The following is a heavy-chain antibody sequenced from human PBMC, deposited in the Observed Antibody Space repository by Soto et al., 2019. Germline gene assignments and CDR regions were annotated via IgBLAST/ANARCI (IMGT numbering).Heavy chain of an antibody. CDR1: GFTFSSYW. V-gene: IGHV3-7*05. CDR3: ARERITMIVVHTDTRWFDP. J-gene: IGHJ5*02. CDR2: IKQDGSEK. Sequence: GGSLRLSCAASGFTFSSYWMSWVRQAPGKGLEWVANIKQDGSEKYYVDSVKGRFTISRDNAKNSLYLQMNSLRAEDTAVYYCARERITMIVVHTDTRWFDPWGQGTLVTVSS. D-gene: IGHD3-22*01.